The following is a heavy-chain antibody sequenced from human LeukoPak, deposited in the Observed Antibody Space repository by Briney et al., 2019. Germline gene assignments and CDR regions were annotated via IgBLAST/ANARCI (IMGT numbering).Heavy chain of an antibody. CDR3: ARESYGSGPFDP. D-gene: IGHD3-10*01. V-gene: IGHV3-30*04. Sequence: GGSLRLSCAASGYTFSSYVMHSVRQAPGKGLEWVAIISYDGSNEYYADSVKGRFTISRDNSKNTLYLQMNSLRAADTAVYYCARESYGSGPFDPWGQGTLVTVSS. CDR1: GYTFSSYV. J-gene: IGHJ5*02. CDR2: ISYDGSNE.